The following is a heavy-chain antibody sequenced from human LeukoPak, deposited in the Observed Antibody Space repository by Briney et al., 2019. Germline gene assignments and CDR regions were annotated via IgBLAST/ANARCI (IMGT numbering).Heavy chain of an antibody. J-gene: IGHJ4*02. CDR1: GFTFSSYG. V-gene: IGHV3-33*01. CDR2: IWYDGSNK. CDR3: ARDLKKGTYFDY. Sequence: PGGSLRLSCAASGFTFSSYGMHWVRQAPGKGLEWVAVIWYDGSNKYYADPVKGRFTISRDNSKNTLYLQMNSLRAEDTAVYYCARDLKKGTYFDYWGQGTLVTVSS. D-gene: IGHD1-1*01.